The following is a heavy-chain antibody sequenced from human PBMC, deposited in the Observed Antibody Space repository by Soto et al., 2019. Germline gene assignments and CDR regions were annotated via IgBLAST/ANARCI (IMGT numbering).Heavy chain of an antibody. CDR1: GYTLTELS. V-gene: IGHV1-24*01. CDR3: ARCGGDCYTITYYFDY. Sequence: ASVKVSCKVSGYTLTELSMHWVRQAPGKGLEWMGGFDPEDGNTNYAQKFQGRVTMTTDTSTSTAYMELRSLRSDDTAVYYCARCGGDCYTITYYFDYWGQGTLVTVSS. D-gene: IGHD2-21*02. CDR2: FDPEDGNT. J-gene: IGHJ4*02.